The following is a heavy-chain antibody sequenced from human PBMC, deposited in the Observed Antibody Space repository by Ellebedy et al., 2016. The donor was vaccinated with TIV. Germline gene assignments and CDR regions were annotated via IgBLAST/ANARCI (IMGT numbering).Heavy chain of an antibody. CDR1: GFTFSSYG. D-gene: IGHD2-21*02. V-gene: IGHV3-33*01. CDR3: ARDWLVTEPHGMDV. Sequence: GGSLRLSCAASGFTFSSYGMHWVRQAPGKGLEWVAVIWSDGSNKYYADSVKGRFTISRDNSKNTLYLQMNSLRVEDTAVYYCARDWLVTEPHGMDVWGQGTTVTVYS. CDR2: IWSDGSNK. J-gene: IGHJ6*02.